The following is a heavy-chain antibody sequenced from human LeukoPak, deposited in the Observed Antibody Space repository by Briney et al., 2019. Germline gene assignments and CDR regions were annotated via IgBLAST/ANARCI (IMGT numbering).Heavy chain of an antibody. CDR2: ISSSSSTI. D-gene: IGHD3-10*01. J-gene: IGHJ3*02. CDR1: GFTFSSYS. V-gene: IGHV3-48*04. CDR3: ARDRTPNSYYSPHGAFDI. Sequence: GGSLRLSCAASGFTFSSYSMNWVRQAPGKGLEWVSYISSSSSTIYYADSVKGRFTISRDNAKNSLYLQMNSLRAEDTAVYYCARDRTPNSYYSPHGAFDIWGQGTMVTVSS.